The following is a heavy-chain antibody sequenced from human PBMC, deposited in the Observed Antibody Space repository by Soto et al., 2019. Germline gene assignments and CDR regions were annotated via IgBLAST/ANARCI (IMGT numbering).Heavy chain of an antibody. Sequence: GGSLRLSCAASGFTVSTKYMSWVRQAPGKGLEWVSVIYSGGSTFYADSVRGRFTISRNNSKNTVNLQMNSLRAEDTAVYYCARDPWAADYWGQGTLVTVSS. CDR1: GFTVSTKY. J-gene: IGHJ4*02. V-gene: IGHV3-66*01. CDR3: ARDPWAADY. D-gene: IGHD3-16*01. CDR2: IYSGGST.